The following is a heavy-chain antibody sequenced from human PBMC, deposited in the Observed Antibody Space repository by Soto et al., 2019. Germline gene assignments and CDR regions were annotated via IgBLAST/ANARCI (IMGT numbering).Heavy chain of an antibody. Sequence: QVQLVESGGGLVKPGGSLRLSCAASGFTFSDYYMSWIRQAPGKGLEWVLYISSSGSTIYYADSVKGRFTISRDNAKNSLYLQMNSLRAEDTAVYYCARAVAGTSAYYYHFYYMDVWGKGTTVTVSS. CDR2: ISSSGSTI. V-gene: IGHV3-11*01. J-gene: IGHJ6*03. D-gene: IGHD6-19*01. CDR3: ARAVAGTSAYYYHFYYMDV. CDR1: GFTFSDYY.